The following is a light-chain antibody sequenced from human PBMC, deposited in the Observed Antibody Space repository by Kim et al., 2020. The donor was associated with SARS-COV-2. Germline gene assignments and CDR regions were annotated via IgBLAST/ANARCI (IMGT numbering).Light chain of an antibody. CDR1: KLGDKY. V-gene: IGLV3-1*01. Sequence: SYELTQPPSVSVSPGQTASITCSGDKLGDKYVSWYQQKPGQSPVVVIYEDTQRPSGIPEVFSGSNSGNTATLTISGTQPTHEADYYCQAWDFNTAVFGGGTQLTVL. J-gene: IGLJ2*01. CDR3: QAWDFNTAV. CDR2: EDT.